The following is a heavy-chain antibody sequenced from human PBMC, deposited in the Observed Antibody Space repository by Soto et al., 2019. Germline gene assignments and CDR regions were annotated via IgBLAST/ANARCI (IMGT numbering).Heavy chain of an antibody. V-gene: IGHV3-21*01. J-gene: IGHJ6*02. Sequence: GGSLRLSCAASGFTFSSYSMNWVRQAPGKGLEWVSSISSSSSYKYYADSVKGRFTISRDNSKNTLYLQMNDLRAEDSAVFYCGRAAYEGSYYYYGLAVWGQGTTVTVSS. CDR1: GFTFSSYS. D-gene: IGHD5-12*01. CDR2: ISSSSSYK. CDR3: GRAAYEGSYYYYGLAV.